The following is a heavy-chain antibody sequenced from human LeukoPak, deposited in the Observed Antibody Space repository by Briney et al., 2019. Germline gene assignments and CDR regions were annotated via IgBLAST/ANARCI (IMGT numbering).Heavy chain of an antibody. CDR2: ISYDGSNK. CDR3: ARELIQASWHAFDI. J-gene: IGHJ3*02. V-gene: IGHV3-30*03. D-gene: IGHD2-21*01. Sequence: GGSLRLSCAASGFTFSSYGMHWFRQAPGKGLEWVAVISYDGSNKYYADSVKGRFTISRDNSKNALYLQMNSLRAEDTAVYYCARELIQASWHAFDIWGQGTMVTVSS. CDR1: GFTFSSYG.